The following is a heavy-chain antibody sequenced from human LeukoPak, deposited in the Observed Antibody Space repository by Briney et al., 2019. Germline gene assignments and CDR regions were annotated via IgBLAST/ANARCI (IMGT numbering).Heavy chain of an antibody. CDR2: IAWDDNS. V-gene: IGHV2-70*19. CDR3: ARIVSSYNNNWSWGFDL. CDR1: GFSLSTSGTS. Sequence: SGPTLVKPTQTLTLTCTFSGFSLSTSGTSVSWVRQPPGKPLEWLALIAWDDNSHYTPSLRTRLTISRDTSKNQVVLTMTNMDPVDTATYYCARIVSSYNNNWSWGFDLWGRGTLVTVSS. J-gene: IGHJ2*01. D-gene: IGHD1-20*01.